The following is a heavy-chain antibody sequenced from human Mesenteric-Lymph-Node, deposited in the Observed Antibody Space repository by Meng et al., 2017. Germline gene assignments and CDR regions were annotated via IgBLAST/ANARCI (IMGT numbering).Heavy chain of an antibody. CDR1: VGSFSGYC. J-gene: IGHJ4*02. D-gene: IGHD5-24*01. CDR2: INHSGST. Sequence: QVQLQQWGAGRLKPSESLSLTCPAHVGSFSGYCWSWIRQPPGKGLEWIGEINHSGSTNYNPSLKSRVTISVDTSKNQFSLKLSSVTAADTAVYYCARRWLQLTYWGQGTLVTF. V-gene: IGHV4-34*01. CDR3: ARRWLQLTY.